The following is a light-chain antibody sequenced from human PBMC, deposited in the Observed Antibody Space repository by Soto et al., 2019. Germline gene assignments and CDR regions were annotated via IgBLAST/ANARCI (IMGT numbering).Light chain of an antibody. J-gene: IGKJ2*01. Sequence: DIVMTQSPEFLAVPLGERATINCKSSQSLLYSSNNKTYLAWYQHRPGQSPKMLIFWASARESGVPDRFSGSGSETDFTLSLSRLQAEDAAVYYCQQYYSDFFTFGQGTRLEIK. CDR3: QQYYSDFFT. V-gene: IGKV4-1*01. CDR1: QSLLYSSNNKTY. CDR2: WAS.